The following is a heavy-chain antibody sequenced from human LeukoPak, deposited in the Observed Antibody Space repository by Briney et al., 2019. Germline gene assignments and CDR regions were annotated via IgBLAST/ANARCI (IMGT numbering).Heavy chain of an antibody. CDR2: IIPIFGTA. V-gene: IGHV1-69*05. Sequence: SVKVSCKASGYTFTSYDINWVRQAPGQGLEWMGGIIPIFGTANYAQKFQGRVTITTDESTSTAYMELSSLRSEDTAVYYCASAVGAQGYYYYGMDVWGQGTTVTVSS. J-gene: IGHJ6*02. CDR1: GYTFTSYD. CDR3: ASAVGAQGYYYYGMDV. D-gene: IGHD1-26*01.